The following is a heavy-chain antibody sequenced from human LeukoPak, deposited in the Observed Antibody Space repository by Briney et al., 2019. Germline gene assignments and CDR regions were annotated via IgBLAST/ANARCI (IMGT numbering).Heavy chain of an antibody. CDR2: IIPILGIA. CDR1: GGTFSSYA. D-gene: IGHD6-13*01. CDR3: AREIAAAGSNWFDP. J-gene: IGHJ5*02. Sequence: ASVKVSCKASGGTFSSYAISWVRQAPGQGLEWMGRIIPILGIANYAQKFQGRVTITADKSTSTAYMELSSLRSEDTAVYYCAREIAAAGSNWFDPRGQGTLVTVSS. V-gene: IGHV1-69*04.